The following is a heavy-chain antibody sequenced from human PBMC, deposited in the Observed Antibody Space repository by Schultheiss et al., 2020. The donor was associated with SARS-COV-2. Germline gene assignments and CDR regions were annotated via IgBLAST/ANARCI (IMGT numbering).Heavy chain of an antibody. D-gene: IGHD2-2*01. Sequence: GGSLRLSCAASGFTFTSYAMSWVRQAPGKGLEWVSYISSSGSTIYYADSVKGRFTISRDNAKNSLYLQMNSLRAEDTAVYYCARDGVPAAMSYYFDYWGQGTLVTVSS. CDR2: ISSSGSTI. J-gene: IGHJ4*02. CDR1: GFTFTSYA. V-gene: IGHV3-48*03. CDR3: ARDGVPAAMSYYFDY.